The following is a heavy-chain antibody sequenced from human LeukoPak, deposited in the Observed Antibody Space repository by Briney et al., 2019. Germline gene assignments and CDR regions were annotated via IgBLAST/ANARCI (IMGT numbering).Heavy chain of an antibody. CDR3: ARSGGTYSFDF. Sequence: SGTLSLTCAVSGGSISSSDGWSWVRQPPEEGLEWIGEIYHSGSVYYNPSLKSRVTISVDTSKNQFSLNLNSVTAADTAVYFCARSGGTYSFDFWGQGALVTVSS. V-gene: IGHV4-4*02. D-gene: IGHD1-26*01. CDR2: IYHSGSV. CDR1: GGSISSSDG. J-gene: IGHJ4*02.